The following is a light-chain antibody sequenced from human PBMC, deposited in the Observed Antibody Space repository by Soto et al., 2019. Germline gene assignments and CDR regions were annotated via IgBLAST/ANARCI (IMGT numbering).Light chain of an antibody. Sequence: VMTQSRATISLSQGDSAALSCRAIQSFGTNVAWYQQKPGQATTLLIYDASTRATRLPDRFSGSGSGTELNLTIPSLQTEDFEIYYCQQYNNWPPEFTLGQGTKVDIK. CDR2: DAS. V-gene: IGKV3-15*01. J-gene: IGKJ3*01. CDR3: QQYNNWPPEFT. CDR1: QSFGTN.